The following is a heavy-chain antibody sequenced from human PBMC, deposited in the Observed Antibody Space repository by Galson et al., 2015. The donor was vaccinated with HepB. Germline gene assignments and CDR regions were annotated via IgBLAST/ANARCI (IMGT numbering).Heavy chain of an antibody. V-gene: IGHV3-23*01. Sequence: SLRLSCAASGFTFSSYWMSWVRQAPGKGLEWVSAISGSGGSTYYADSVKGRFTISRDNSKNTLYLQMNSLRAEDTAVYYCAKDYSAHFGEMATYDALDIWGQGTMVTVSS. D-gene: IGHD5-24*01. CDR2: ISGSGGST. CDR1: GFTFSSYW. J-gene: IGHJ3*02. CDR3: AKDYSAHFGEMATYDALDI.